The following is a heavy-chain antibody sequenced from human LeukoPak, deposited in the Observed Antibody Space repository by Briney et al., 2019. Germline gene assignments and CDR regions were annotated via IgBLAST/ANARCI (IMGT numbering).Heavy chain of an antibody. CDR1: GFTFSSYW. Sequence: GGSLRLSCAASGFTFSSYWMTWVRQAPGKGLEWVANIRLDGSEKYYVDSVKGRFTISRDNVKKSLYLQMNNVRGEDTGVYYCAREVAGSYTSRGDYYFDYWGQGTLVTVSS. D-gene: IGHD1-26*01. V-gene: IGHV3-7*01. CDR3: AREVAGSYTSRGDYYFDY. J-gene: IGHJ4*02. CDR2: IRLDGSEK.